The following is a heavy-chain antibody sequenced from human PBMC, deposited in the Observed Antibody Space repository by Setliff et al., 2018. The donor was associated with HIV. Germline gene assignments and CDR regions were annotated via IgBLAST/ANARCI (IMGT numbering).Heavy chain of an antibody. CDR1: GFTLSSNC. CDR2: ICNDGST. CDR3: AKGVKYLDP. J-gene: IGHJ5*02. V-gene: IGHV3-53*01. Sequence: GGSLRLSCAASGFTLSSNCMTWVRQAPGKGLEWVSVICNDGSTHYADSVKGRFTVSRDTSINLLYMHMHRLIAEDTAVYYCAKGVKYLDPWGQGTLVTVS. D-gene: IGHD2-2*02.